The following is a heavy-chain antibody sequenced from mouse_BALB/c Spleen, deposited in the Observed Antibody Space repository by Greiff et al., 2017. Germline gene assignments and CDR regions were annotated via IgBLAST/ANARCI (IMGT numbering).Heavy chain of an antibody. J-gene: IGHJ3*01. Sequence: EVKVVESGGGLVKPGGSLKLSCAASGFTFSSYAMSWVRQTPEKRLEWVASISSGGSTYYPDSVKGRFTISRDNARNILYLQMSSLRSEDTAMYYCAAGGGNYGFAYWGQGTLVTVSA. CDR3: AAGGGNYGFAY. CDR2: ISSGGST. D-gene: IGHD2-1*01. CDR1: GFTFSSYA. V-gene: IGHV5-6-5*01.